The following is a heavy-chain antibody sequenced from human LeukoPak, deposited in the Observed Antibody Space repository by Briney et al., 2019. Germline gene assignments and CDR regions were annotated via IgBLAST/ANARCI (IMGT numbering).Heavy chain of an antibody. Sequence: SETLSLTCTVSGGSINSYCWSWIRQPPGKGLEWIGYISYSGRTNYNPSLKSRVTISVDTSKNQFSLKLSSVTAADTAMYYCARASQLGVEYYFDYWGQGTLVTVSS. V-gene: IGHV4-59*01. J-gene: IGHJ4*02. D-gene: IGHD3-3*01. CDR3: ARASQLGVEYYFDY. CDR2: ISYSGRT. CDR1: GGSINSYC.